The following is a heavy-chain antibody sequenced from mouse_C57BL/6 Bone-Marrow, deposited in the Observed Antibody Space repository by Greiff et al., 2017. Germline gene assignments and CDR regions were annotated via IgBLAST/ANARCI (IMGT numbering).Heavy chain of an antibody. D-gene: IGHD2-5*01. CDR3: ATSDYSKGYAMDY. V-gene: IGHV1-52*01. CDR2: IDPSDSET. Sequence: QVQLQQPGAELVRPGSSVKLSCKASGYTFTSYWMHWVKQRPIQGLEWIGNIDPSDSETHYNQKFKDKDTLTVDKSSSTAYMQLSSLTSEDSAVYYCATSDYSKGYAMDYWGQGTSVTVSS. CDR1: GYTFTSYW. J-gene: IGHJ4*01.